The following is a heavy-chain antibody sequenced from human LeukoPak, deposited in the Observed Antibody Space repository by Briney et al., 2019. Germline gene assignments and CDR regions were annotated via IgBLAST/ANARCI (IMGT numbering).Heavy chain of an antibody. CDR2: IYYSGST. Sequence: TSETLSLTCTVSGGSISSSSYYWGWIRQPPGKGLEWIGSIYYSGSTYYNPSLKSRVTISVDTSKNQFSLKLSSVTAADTAVYFCATDREGHSGYDYDFDYWXQGTLVTVSS. V-gene: IGHV4-39*07. J-gene: IGHJ4*02. CDR3: ATDREGHSGYDYDFDY. CDR1: GGSISSSSYY. D-gene: IGHD5-12*01.